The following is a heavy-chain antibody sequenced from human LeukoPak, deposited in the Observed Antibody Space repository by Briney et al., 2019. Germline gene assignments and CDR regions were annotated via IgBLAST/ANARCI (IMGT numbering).Heavy chain of an antibody. V-gene: IGHV1-18*01. D-gene: IGHD3-9*01. CDR1: GYTFTSYG. Sequence: GASVKVSCKASGYTFTSYGISWVRQAPGQGLEWMGWISAYNGNTNYAQKLQGRVTMTTDTSTSTAYMELRSLRSDDTAVYYCARVGGETYYDILTGYYGFSYWGQGTLVTVSS. CDR2: ISAYNGNT. J-gene: IGHJ4*02. CDR3: ARVGGETYYDILTGYYGFSY.